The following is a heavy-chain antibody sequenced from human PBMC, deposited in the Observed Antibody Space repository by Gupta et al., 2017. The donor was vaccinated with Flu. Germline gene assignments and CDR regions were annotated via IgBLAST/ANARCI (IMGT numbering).Heavy chain of an antibody. J-gene: IGHJ4*02. CDR1: GGSIRGYY. V-gene: IGHV4-4*07. CDR3: ARELRSAWYGGWDY. CDR2: IYTSGST. D-gene: IGHD6-19*01. Sequence: QVQLQESGPVLLKPSETLSLTCTVSGGSIRGYYWSWIRQPAGKGLEWIGRIYTSGSTMYNPSLNSRVTMSVDMPKNQISLSLSSVTAADTAIYYCARELRSAWYGGWDYWGQGALVTVSS.